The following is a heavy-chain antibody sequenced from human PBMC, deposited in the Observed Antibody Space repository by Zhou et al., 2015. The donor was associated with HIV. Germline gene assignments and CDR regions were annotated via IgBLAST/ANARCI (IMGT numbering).Heavy chain of an antibody. CDR3: ARGRTVTKVYYYYMDV. CDR1: GYTFTGYY. J-gene: IGHJ6*03. Sequence: QVQLVQSGAEVKKPGASVKVSCKASGYTFTGYYMHWVRQAPGQGLEWMGRINPNSGGTNYAQKFQGRVTMTRDTSISTAYMELSRLRSDDTAVYYCARGRTVTKVYYYYMDVWGKGTTVTVSS. V-gene: IGHV1-2*06. D-gene: IGHD4-11*01. CDR2: INPNSGGT.